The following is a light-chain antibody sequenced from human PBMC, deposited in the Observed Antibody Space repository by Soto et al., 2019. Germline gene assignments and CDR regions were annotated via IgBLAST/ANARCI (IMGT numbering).Light chain of an antibody. CDR3: KQRSDWPLT. CDR1: QSVGST. J-gene: IGKJ4*01. Sequence: EIVLTQSPATLSLSPGGRASVSCRASQSVGSTLAWYQQLPGQSPRLLIYDTSNRATGIPARSSGSGSGTDFTLTISSLEPEDFAVYYCKQRSDWPLTFGGGTKVDIK. V-gene: IGKV3-11*01. CDR2: DTS.